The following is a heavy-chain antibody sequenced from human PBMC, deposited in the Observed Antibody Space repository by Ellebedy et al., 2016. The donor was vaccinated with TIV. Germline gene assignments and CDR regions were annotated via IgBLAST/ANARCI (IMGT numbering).Heavy chain of an antibody. D-gene: IGHD6-13*01. V-gene: IGHV3-23*01. CDR1: GFTFSSYS. Sequence: GGSLRLXXAASGFTFSSYSMSRVRQAPGKGLEWVSAISGSGGSTYYADSVKGRFTISRDNSKNTLYLQMNSLRAEDTAVYYCAKGTWIAAAGTDFDYWGQGTLVTVSS. CDR2: ISGSGGST. J-gene: IGHJ4*02. CDR3: AKGTWIAAAGTDFDY.